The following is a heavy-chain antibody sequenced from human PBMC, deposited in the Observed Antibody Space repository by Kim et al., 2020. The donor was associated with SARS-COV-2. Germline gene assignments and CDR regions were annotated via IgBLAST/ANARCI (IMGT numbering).Heavy chain of an antibody. CDR3: ARHLYNSAWILFDY. D-gene: IGHD6-19*01. V-gene: IGHV4-59*08. Sequence: PSHKSRVTISVDTSKTQFSLTLSSVTAADTAVYYCARHLYNSAWILFDYWGQGTLATVSS. J-gene: IGHJ4*02.